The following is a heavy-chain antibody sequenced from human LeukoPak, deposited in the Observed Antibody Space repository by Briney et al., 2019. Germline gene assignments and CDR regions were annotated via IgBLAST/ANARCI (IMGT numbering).Heavy chain of an antibody. Sequence: SETLSLTCTVSGGSISSYYWTWIRQPAGKGLEWIGRIYSSGRTNYNPSLKSRVTMPADTSKNQFSLKLTSVTAADTAVYYCAREDYDSSGYYSVYWFDPWGQGTLVTVSS. D-gene: IGHD3-22*01. J-gene: IGHJ5*02. CDR2: IYSSGRT. CDR3: AREDYDSSGYYSVYWFDP. CDR1: GGSISSYY. V-gene: IGHV4-4*07.